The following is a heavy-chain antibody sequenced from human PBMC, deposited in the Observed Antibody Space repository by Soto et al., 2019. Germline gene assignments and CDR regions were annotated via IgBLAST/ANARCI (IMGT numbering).Heavy chain of an antibody. Sequence: SETLSLTCAVSGYSISSGYYWGWIRQPPGKGLEWIGSIYHSGSTYYNPSLKSRVTISVDTSKNQFSLKLSSVTAADTAVYYCASDFIYYDSSGFDYWGQGTLVTVSS. V-gene: IGHV4-38-2*01. CDR3: ASDFIYYDSSGFDY. J-gene: IGHJ4*02. D-gene: IGHD3-22*01. CDR2: IYHSGST. CDR1: GYSISSGYY.